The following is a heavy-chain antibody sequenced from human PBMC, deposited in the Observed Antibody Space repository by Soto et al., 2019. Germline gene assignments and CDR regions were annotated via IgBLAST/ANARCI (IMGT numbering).Heavy chain of an antibody. CDR3: ARQVQDFSGPGSYYFDS. CDR2: IYYSGST. J-gene: IGHJ4*02. CDR1: GVSISSGDYY. D-gene: IGHD3-10*01. V-gene: IGHV4-30-4*01. Sequence: SETLSLTCTVSGVSISSGDYYWNWIRQHPGKGLEWIGYIYYSGSTFYNPSLRSRVTISVDTSKTQFSLNLTSVTAADTSVYFCARQVQDFSGPGSYYFDSWGQGTLVTVSS.